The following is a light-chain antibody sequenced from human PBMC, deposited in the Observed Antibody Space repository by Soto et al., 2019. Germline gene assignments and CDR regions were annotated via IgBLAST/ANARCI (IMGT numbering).Light chain of an antibody. CDR1: SRHNSYA. CDR2: LNSDGSH. Sequence: QLVLTQPPSASASLGASVKLTWTLSSRHNSYAIAWHQQQPEKGPRYLMKLNSDGSHSKGDGIPDRFSGSSSGAERYLTISSLQSEDEADYYCQTWSTDIRVFGGGTKLTVL. V-gene: IGLV4-69*01. J-gene: IGLJ3*02. CDR3: QTWSTDIRV.